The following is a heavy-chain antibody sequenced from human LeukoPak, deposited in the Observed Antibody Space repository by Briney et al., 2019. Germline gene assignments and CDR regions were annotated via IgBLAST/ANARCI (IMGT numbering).Heavy chain of an antibody. Sequence: GGSLRLSCAASGFTFADDGMSWVRQAPGKGLEWVSGMNWNGVSIGYADSVKGRFTISRDNAKNSPYLQMNSLRAEDTAFYYCARGANRFDSWGQGTLVTVSS. D-gene: IGHD1-14*01. CDR1: GFTFADDG. J-gene: IGHJ4*02. CDR3: ARGANRFDS. CDR2: MNWNGVSI. V-gene: IGHV3-20*04.